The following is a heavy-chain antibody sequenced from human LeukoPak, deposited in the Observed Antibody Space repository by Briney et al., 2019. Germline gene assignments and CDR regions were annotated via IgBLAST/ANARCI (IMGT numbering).Heavy chain of an antibody. CDR3: ARHRASGTYCLDY. CDR1: GYAFTNYG. D-gene: IGHD1-26*01. J-gene: IGHJ4*02. Sequence: ASVKVSCKASGYAFTNYGITWVRQAPGQGLEWTGWISAYNGNTNYAQKLQGRVTMTTDTSTSTAYMELRNLRSDNTAVYYCARHRASGTYCLDYWGQGTLVTVSS. V-gene: IGHV1-18*01. CDR2: ISAYNGNT.